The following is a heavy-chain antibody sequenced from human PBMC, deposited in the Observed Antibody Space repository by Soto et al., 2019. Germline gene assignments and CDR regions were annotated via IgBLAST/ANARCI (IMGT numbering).Heavy chain of an antibody. Sequence: PGGSLRLSCAASGFTFSSYAMHWVRQAPGKGLEWVAVISYDGSNKYYADSVKGRFTISRDNSKNTLYLQMNSLRAEDTAVYYCAREHYYDSSGYWNLFDIWGQGTMVTVSS. CDR3: AREHYYDSSGYWNLFDI. CDR1: GFTFSSYA. J-gene: IGHJ3*02. D-gene: IGHD3-22*01. V-gene: IGHV3-30-3*01. CDR2: ISYDGSNK.